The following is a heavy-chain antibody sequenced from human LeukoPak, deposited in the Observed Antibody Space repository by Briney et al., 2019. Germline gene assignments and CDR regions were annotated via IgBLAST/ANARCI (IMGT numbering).Heavy chain of an antibody. CDR1: GGSINRSSRYY. Sequence: PSETLSLTCTVSGGSINRSSRYYWGWIRQPPGKGLEWIGSIFYSGSTYYNPSLKSRVTISVDTSNNQFSLKLTSVTAADTALYYCARHVPSTIFFTWFDPWGQGTLVTVSS. D-gene: IGHD3-3*01. J-gene: IGHJ5*02. CDR3: ARHVPSTIFFTWFDP. V-gene: IGHV4-39*01. CDR2: IFYSGST.